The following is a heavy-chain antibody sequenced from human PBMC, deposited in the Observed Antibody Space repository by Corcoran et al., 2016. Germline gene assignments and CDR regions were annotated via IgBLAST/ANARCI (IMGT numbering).Heavy chain of an antibody. D-gene: IGHD6-19*01. J-gene: IGHJ6*02. CDR1: GGSFSGYY. V-gene: IGHV4-34*01. CDR2: INHSGST. CDR3: ARGRGSSGGPRVGMDV. Sequence: QVQLQQWGAGLLKPSETLSLTCAVYGGSFSGYYWSWIRQPPGKGLEWIGEINHSGSTNYNPSPKSRVTISVDTSKNQFSLKLSSLTASDTAVYYCARGRGSSGGPRVGMDVWGQGTTVTVSS.